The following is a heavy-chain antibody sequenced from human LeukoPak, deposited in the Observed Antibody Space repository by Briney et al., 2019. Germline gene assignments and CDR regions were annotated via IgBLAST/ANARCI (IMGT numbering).Heavy chain of an antibody. CDR3: AKGITMIVVVNTALDY. CDR1: GFTFSNYW. CDR2: ISGSGGST. D-gene: IGHD3-22*01. V-gene: IGHV3-23*01. J-gene: IGHJ4*02. Sequence: GGSLRLSCAASGFTFSNYWMSWVRQAPGKGLEWVSAISGSGGSTYYADSVKGRFTISRDNSKNTLYLQMNSLRAEDTAVYYCAKGITMIVVVNTALDYWGQGTLVTVSS.